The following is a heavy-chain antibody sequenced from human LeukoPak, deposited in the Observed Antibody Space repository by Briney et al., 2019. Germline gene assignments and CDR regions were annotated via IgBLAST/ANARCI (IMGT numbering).Heavy chain of an antibody. V-gene: IGHV3-30*03. D-gene: IGHD1-26*01. J-gene: IGHJ3*02. CDR2: ISYDGSNK. CDR1: GFTFSSYG. CDR3: ARDGPWELRAFDI. Sequence: GRSLRLSCAASGFTFSSYGMHWVRQAPGKGLEWVAVISYDGSNKYYADSVKGRFTIPRDNSKNTLYLQMNSLRAEDTAVYYCARDGPWELRAFDIWGQGTMVTVSS.